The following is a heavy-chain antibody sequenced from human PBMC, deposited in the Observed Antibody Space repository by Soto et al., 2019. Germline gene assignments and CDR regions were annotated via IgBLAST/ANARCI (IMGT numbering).Heavy chain of an antibody. J-gene: IGHJ5*02. CDR3: AIWNYYYDSSGYLFDP. CDR1: GGSVSSGSYY. CDR2: IYYSGST. D-gene: IGHD3-22*01. Sequence: SETLSLTCTVSGGSVSSGSYYWSWIRQPPGKGLEWIGYIYYSGSTNYNPSLKSRVTISVDTSKNQFSLKLSSVTAADTAVYYCAIWNYYYDSSGYLFDPWGQGTLVTVSS. V-gene: IGHV4-61*01.